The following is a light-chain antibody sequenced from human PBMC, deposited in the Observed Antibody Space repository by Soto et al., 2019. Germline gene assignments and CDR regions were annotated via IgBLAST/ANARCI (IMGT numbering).Light chain of an antibody. J-gene: IGLJ2*01. V-gene: IGLV2-14*01. CDR2: EVS. CDR1: SSDVGGYNY. Sequence: QSALTQPASVSGSPGQSITISCTGTSSDVGGYNYVSWYQHHPGKAPKLVIYEVSNRPSGVSNRFSVSKSGNTASLTISGLQAEDEADYYCNSYTTSTTLVFGGGTKLTVL. CDR3: NSYTTSTTLV.